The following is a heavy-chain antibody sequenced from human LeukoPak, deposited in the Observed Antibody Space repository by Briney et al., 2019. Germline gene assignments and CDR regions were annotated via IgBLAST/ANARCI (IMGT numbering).Heavy chain of an antibody. Sequence: GGSLRLSCAASGFTVSSNYMSWVRQAPGKGLEWVSVIYSGGSTYYADSVKGRFTISRHSSKNTLYLQMNSLRAEDTAVYYCASQGSSGWYEYFQHWGQGTLVTVSS. V-gene: IGHV3-53*04. D-gene: IGHD6-19*01. CDR3: ASQGSSGWYEYFQH. J-gene: IGHJ1*01. CDR2: IYSGGST. CDR1: GFTVSSNY.